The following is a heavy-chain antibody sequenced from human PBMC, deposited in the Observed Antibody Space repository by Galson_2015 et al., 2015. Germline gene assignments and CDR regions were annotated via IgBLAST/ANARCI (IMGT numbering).Heavy chain of an antibody. CDR2: INTNTGIP. CDR1: GYTFTNYA. D-gene: IGHD3-22*01. J-gene: IGHJ4*02. CDR3: VRRHYDTKDDY. Sequence: KVSCKASGYTFTNYAMNWVRQAPGRGLEWMGWINTNTGIPSYARAFTGRFVFSLDTSLSTAYLQISSLMAEDTALYYCVRRHYDTKDDYWGQGTLVTVSS. V-gene: IGHV7-4-1*02.